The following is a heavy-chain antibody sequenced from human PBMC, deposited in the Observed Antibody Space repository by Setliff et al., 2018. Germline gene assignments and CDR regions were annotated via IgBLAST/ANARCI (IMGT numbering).Heavy chain of an antibody. D-gene: IGHD6-6*01. CDR2: IYDRGTT. Sequence: KPSETLSLTCTVSGGSMRSISYYWGWVRQPPGKGLEWIGTIYDRGTTYYNPSLRSRVTISVDTSKNQFSLRLSSVTAADTAVYYCARGRNVAARLFDSWGRGNLVTVSS. CDR1: GGSMRSISYY. V-gene: IGHV4-39*01. J-gene: IGHJ4*02. CDR3: ARGRNVAARLFDS.